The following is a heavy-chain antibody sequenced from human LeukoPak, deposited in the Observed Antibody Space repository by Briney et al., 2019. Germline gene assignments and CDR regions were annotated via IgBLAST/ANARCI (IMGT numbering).Heavy chain of an antibody. CDR2: IRSKAYGGTT. J-gene: IGHJ4*02. D-gene: IGHD4-23*01. Sequence: GGSLRLSCTASGFTFGDYAMSWVRQAPGKGLEWVGFIRSKAYGGTTEYAASVKGRFTISRDDSKSMAYLQMNSLKTEDTAVYYCTRFTVVTPTDYWGQGTLVTVSS. CDR3: TRFTVVTPTDY. CDR1: GFTFGDYA. V-gene: IGHV3-49*04.